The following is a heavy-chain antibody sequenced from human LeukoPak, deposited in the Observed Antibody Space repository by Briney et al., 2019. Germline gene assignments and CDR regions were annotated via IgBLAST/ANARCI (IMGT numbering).Heavy chain of an antibody. J-gene: IGHJ4*02. Sequence: GGSLRLSCAASGFTFSSYAMSWVRQAPGKGLEWVSAISGSGGSTYYADSVKGRFTISRGNSKNTLYLQMNSLRAEDTAVYYCAKGQAAMVAARLIDYWGQGTLVTVSS. CDR2: ISGSGGST. D-gene: IGHD6-6*01. CDR3: AKGQAAMVAARLIDY. CDR1: GFTFSSYA. V-gene: IGHV3-23*01.